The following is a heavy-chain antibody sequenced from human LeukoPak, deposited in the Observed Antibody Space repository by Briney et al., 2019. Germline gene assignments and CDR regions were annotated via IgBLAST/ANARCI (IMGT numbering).Heavy chain of an antibody. CDR1: GFTVGSNY. Sequence: RGSLRLSCAASGFTVGSNYMSWVRQAPGKGLEWVSIIYRGGSTNYADSVKGRFTISRDTSKNTLYLQMNSLRAEDTAVYYCARLSANSSAYFFDYWGQGTLVTVSS. V-gene: IGHV3-66*04. CDR2: IYRGGST. CDR3: ARLSANSSAYFFDY. D-gene: IGHD3-22*01. J-gene: IGHJ4*02.